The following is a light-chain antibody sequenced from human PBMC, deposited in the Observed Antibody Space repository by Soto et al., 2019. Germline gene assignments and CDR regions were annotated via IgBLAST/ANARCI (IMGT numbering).Light chain of an antibody. CDR2: GNS. CDR3: QSYDSSLSAYVV. Sequence: QSVLTQPPSVSGAPGQRVTISCTGSSSNIGAGYDVHWYQQLPGTAPKLLIYGNSNRPSGVPDRFSGSKSGTSASLAITGLQASDEANYYCQSYDSSLSAYVVFGRGTKLTVL. J-gene: IGLJ2*01. V-gene: IGLV1-40*01. CDR1: SSNIGAGYD.